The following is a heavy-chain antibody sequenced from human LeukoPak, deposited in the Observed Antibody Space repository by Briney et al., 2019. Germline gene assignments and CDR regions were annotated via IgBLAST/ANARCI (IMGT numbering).Heavy chain of an antibody. Sequence: SVKVSCKASGGTFSSYAISWVRQAPGQGLEWMGGIIPIFGTANYAQKFQGTVTITADESTSTAYMELSSLRSEDTAVYYCARGDLEMATIGYNWFDPWGQGTLVTVSS. D-gene: IGHD5-24*01. V-gene: IGHV1-69*01. CDR1: GGTFSSYA. CDR3: ARGDLEMATIGYNWFDP. CDR2: IIPIFGTA. J-gene: IGHJ5*02.